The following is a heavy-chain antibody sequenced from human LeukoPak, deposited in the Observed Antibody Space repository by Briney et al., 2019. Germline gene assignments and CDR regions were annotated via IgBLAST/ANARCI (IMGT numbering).Heavy chain of an antibody. D-gene: IGHD3-10*01. CDR2: ISWNSGNI. J-gene: IGHJ4*02. CDR3: ATGPNYYGTFDY. CDR1: GFTLHDSA. V-gene: IGHV3-9*01. Sequence: GGSLRLSCAASGFTLHDSAMHWVRQAPGKGLEWVSSISWNSGNIGYADSVKGRFTISRDNVKNSLYLQMNSLKAEDTALYYCATGPNYYGTFDYWGQGTLVTVSS.